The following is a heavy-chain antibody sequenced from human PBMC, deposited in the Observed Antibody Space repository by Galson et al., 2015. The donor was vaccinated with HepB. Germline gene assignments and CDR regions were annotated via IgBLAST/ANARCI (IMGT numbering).Heavy chain of an antibody. CDR3: ARTAAYGYNGCAYLDS. V-gene: IGHV3-72*01. Sequence: SLRLSCAASGFIFSDHYIDWVRQAPGKGLEWVARRRHKARSYYTEYAATVKGRFTISRDHTQNSVTLQMNRLGTEDTAVYYCARTAAYGYNGCAYLDSWGQGTLVTVSS. CDR2: RRHKARSYYT. J-gene: IGHJ4*02. CDR1: GFIFSDHY. D-gene: IGHD1-26*01.